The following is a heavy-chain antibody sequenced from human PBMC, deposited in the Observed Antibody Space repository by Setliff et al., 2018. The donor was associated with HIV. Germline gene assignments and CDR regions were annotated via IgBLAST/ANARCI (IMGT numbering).Heavy chain of an antibody. D-gene: IGHD3-3*01. CDR3: ARGGPDFWSGYIDY. Sequence: PGESLKISCAASGFTFSSYWMHWARQAPGKGLVWVSRINSDGSSTSYADSVKGRFTISRDNSKNTLYLQMNSLRAEDTAVYYCARGGPDFWSGYIDYWGQGTLVTVSS. J-gene: IGHJ4*02. CDR1: GFTFSSYW. V-gene: IGHV3-74*01. CDR2: INSDGSST.